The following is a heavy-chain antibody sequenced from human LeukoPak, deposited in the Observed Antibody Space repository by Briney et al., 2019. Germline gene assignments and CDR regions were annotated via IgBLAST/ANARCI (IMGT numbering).Heavy chain of an antibody. V-gene: IGHV3-15*01. CDR3: TTDSSYYGNY. D-gene: IGHD4-11*01. CDR1: GFTFNNAW. CDR2: IKRFIDGATT. Sequence: MAGGSLRLSCAASGFTFNNAWMSWVRQAPGRGLEWVGRIKRFIDGATTDYAAPVKGRFTISRDDLKNTLYLQMNSLKIEDTAVYYCTTDSSYYGNYWGQGTLVTVPS. J-gene: IGHJ4*02.